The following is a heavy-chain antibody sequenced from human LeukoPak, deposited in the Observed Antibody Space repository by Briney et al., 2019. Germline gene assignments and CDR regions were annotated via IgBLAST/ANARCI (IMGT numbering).Heavy chain of an antibody. D-gene: IGHD3-22*01. CDR1: GFTVSSNE. CDR3: ARALLPYYYDSSSYNDY. CDR2: IKQDGSEK. J-gene: IGHJ4*02. Sequence: GGSLRLSCAASGFTVSSNEMSWVRHAPGKGLEGVANIKQDGSEKYYVDSVKGRFTISRDNAKNSLYLQMNSLRAEDTAVYYCARALLPYYYDSSSYNDYWGQGTLVTVSS. V-gene: IGHV3-7*01.